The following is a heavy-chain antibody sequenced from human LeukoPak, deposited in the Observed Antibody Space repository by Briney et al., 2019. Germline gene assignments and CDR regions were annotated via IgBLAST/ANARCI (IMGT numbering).Heavy chain of an antibody. CDR3: ARAQYYGSGDHPLPQGY. CDR1: GYTFTSYG. V-gene: IGHV1-18*01. Sequence: GASVKVSCKASGYTFTSYGISWVRQAPGQGLEWMEWISAYNGNTNYAQKLQGRVTMTTDTSTSTAYMELRSLRSDDTAVYYCARAQYYGSGDHPLPQGYWGQGTLVTVSS. CDR2: ISAYNGNT. D-gene: IGHD3-10*01. J-gene: IGHJ4*02.